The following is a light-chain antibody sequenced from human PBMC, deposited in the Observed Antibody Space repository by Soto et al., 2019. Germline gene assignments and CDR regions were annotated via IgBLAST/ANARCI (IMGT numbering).Light chain of an antibody. V-gene: IGKV3-20*01. J-gene: IGKJ4*01. Sequence: EIVLTQSPGTLSLSPGERATLSCRASQSVSSSYLAWYQQKPGQAPRLLIYGASSRATGTPDRFSGSGSGTDFTLTISRLEPEDFAVYYWQQYGSSPLTFGGGTKVEIK. CDR3: QQYGSSPLT. CDR2: GAS. CDR1: QSVSSSY.